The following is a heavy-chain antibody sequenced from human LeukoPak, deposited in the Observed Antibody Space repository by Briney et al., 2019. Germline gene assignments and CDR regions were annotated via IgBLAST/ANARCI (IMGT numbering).Heavy chain of an antibody. CDR2: ISSSSSYI. CDR1: GFTFSSYS. D-gene: IGHD5-12*01. V-gene: IGHV3-21*01. Sequence: GGSLRLSCAASGFTFSSYSMNWVRQAPRKGLEWVSSISSSSSYIYYADSVKGRFTISRDNAKNSLYLQMNSLRAEDTAVYYCARDLRVATNHFDYWGQGTLVTVSS. J-gene: IGHJ4*02. CDR3: ARDLRVATNHFDY.